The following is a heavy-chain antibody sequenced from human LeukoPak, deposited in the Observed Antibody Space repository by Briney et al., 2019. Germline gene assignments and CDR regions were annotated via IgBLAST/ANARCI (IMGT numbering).Heavy chain of an antibody. J-gene: IGHJ4*02. CDR2: IIPIFGTA. D-gene: IGHD3-22*01. Sequence: ASVKVSCKASGGTFSSYAISWVRQAPGQGLEWMGGIIPIFGTANYAQKFQGRVTITADKSTSTAYMELSSLRSEDTAVYYCAWSPNYYDSSSPSSSNDYWGQGTLVTVSS. V-gene: IGHV1-69*06. CDR1: GGTFSSYA. CDR3: AWSPNYYDSSSPSSSNDY.